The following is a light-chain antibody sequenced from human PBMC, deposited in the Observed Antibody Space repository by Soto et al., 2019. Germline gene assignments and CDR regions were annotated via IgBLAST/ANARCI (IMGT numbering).Light chain of an antibody. J-gene: IGLJ2*01. Sequence: LTQPASVFGSPGQSITISCTGTSSDVGSYNLVSWYQQHPGKAPKLMIYEVSKRPSGVSNRFSGSKSGNTASLTISGLQAEDEADYYCCSYAGSSDVVFGGGT. CDR1: SSDVGSYNL. V-gene: IGLV2-23*02. CDR3: CSYAGSSDVV. CDR2: EVS.